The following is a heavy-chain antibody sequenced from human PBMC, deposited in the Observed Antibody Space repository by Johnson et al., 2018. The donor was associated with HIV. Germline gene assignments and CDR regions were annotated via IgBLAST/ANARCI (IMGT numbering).Heavy chain of an antibody. Sequence: QVLLVESGGGVVQPGRSLRLSCAASGFTFSSYAMHWVRQAPGKVLEWVAVTSYDGSNKYYADSVKGRFTISRDNSKNTLYLQMNSLRAEDTAVYYCARSLPYSSSVGFDIWGQGTMVTVSS. D-gene: IGHD6-6*01. V-gene: IGHV3-30*04. CDR1: GFTFSSYA. J-gene: IGHJ3*02. CDR2: TSYDGSNK. CDR3: ARSLPYSSSVGFDI.